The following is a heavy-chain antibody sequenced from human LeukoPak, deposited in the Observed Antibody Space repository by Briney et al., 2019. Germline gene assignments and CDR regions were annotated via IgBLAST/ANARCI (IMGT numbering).Heavy chain of an antibody. CDR3: ARDPVSLVRGDY. V-gene: IGHV3-66*01. CDR1: GFTFSSYG. J-gene: IGHJ4*02. CDR2: IYSGGST. D-gene: IGHD6-13*01. Sequence: GGSLRLSCAASGFTFSSYGISWVRQAPGKGLEWVSVIYSGGSTYYADSVKGRFTISRDNSKNTLYLQMNSLRAEDTAVYYCARDPVSLVRGDYWGQGTLVTVSS.